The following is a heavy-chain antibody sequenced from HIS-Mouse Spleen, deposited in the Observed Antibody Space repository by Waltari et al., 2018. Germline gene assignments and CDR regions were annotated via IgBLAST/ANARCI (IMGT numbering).Heavy chain of an antibody. CDR2: IYSGGST. D-gene: IGHD1-7*01. CDR1: GFTVSSNY. CDR3: ARPPITGTTAFDI. V-gene: IGHV3-66*04. Sequence: EVQLVESGGGLVQPGGSLRLSCAASGFTVSSNYMSWVRQAPGKGLEWVSVIYSGGSTYYADSVKGRFTISRDNSKNTLYLQMNSLRAEDTAVYYCARPPITGTTAFDIWGQGTMVTVSS. J-gene: IGHJ3*02.